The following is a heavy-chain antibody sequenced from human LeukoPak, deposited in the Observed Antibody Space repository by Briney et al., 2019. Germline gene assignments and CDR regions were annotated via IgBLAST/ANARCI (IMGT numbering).Heavy chain of an antibody. V-gene: IGHV1-8*01. Sequence: ASVKVSCKASGYTFTSYDINWVRQATGQGLEWMGWMNPNSGNTGYAQKFQGRVTMTRNTSISTVYMELSSLRSEDTAVYYCARVKVKGSGSYLGYWGQGTLVTVSS. J-gene: IGHJ4*02. CDR3: ARVKVKGSGSYLGY. CDR2: MNPNSGNT. CDR1: GYTFTSYD. D-gene: IGHD3-10*01.